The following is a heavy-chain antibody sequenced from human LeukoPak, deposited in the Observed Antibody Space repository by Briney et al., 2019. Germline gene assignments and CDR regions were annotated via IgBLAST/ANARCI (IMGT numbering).Heavy chain of an antibody. Sequence: GGSLRLSCAASGFTFSSYGMHWVRQAPGKGLEWVAVISYDGSSKYYADSVKGRFTISRDNSKNALYLQMNSLRAEDTAVYYCAKGQYCGGDCYSGLDYWAREPWSPSPQ. V-gene: IGHV3-30*18. CDR3: AKGQYCGGDCYSGLDY. CDR2: ISYDGSSK. D-gene: IGHD2-21*02. CDR1: GFTFSSYG. J-gene: IGHJ4*02.